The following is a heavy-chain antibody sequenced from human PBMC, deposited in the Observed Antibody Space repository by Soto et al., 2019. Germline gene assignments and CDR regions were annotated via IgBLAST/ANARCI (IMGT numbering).Heavy chain of an antibody. D-gene: IGHD4-4*01. CDR1: GYSFTSYW. Sequence: GDSLKISCKGSGYSFTSYWIGWVRQMPGKGLEWMGIIYPGDSDTRYSPSFQGQVTISADKSISTAYLQWSSLKASDTAMYYCARHGSTTVTTRYYYYYGMDVWGQGTTVTV. V-gene: IGHV5-51*01. J-gene: IGHJ6*02. CDR2: IYPGDSDT. CDR3: ARHGSTTVTTRYYYYYGMDV.